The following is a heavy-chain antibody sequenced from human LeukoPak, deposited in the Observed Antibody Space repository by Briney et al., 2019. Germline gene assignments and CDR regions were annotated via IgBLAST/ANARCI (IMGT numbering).Heavy chain of an antibody. CDR3: ARGEYQLPQQ. V-gene: IGHV3-7*01. D-gene: IGHD2-2*01. J-gene: IGHJ4*02. Sequence: GGSLRLSCAASGFSFSSYWMSWVRQAPGGGREWVANIKQVGSEKYYVDSVKGRFTISRDNAKNSLFLQMNSLRAEDTAVYYCARGEYQLPQQWGQGTLVTVSS. CDR2: IKQVGSEK. CDR1: GFSFSSYW.